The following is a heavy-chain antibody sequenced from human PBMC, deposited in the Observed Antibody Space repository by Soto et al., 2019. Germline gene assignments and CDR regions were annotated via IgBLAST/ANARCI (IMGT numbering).Heavy chain of an antibody. CDR1: GGSISSGDYY. Sequence: SETLSLTCTVSGGSISSGDYYWSWIRQPPGKGLEWIGYIYYSGSTYYNPSLKSRVTISVDTSKNQFSLKLSSVTAADTAVYYCARDGVAAAIDYWGQGTLVTVSS. CDR2: IYYSGST. D-gene: IGHD6-13*01. CDR3: ARDGVAAAIDY. V-gene: IGHV4-30-4*01. J-gene: IGHJ4*02.